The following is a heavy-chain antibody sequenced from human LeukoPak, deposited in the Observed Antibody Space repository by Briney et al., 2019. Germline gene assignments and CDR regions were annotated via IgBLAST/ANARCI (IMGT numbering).Heavy chain of an antibody. D-gene: IGHD1-1*01. CDR1: GGSVSSGTYY. J-gene: IGHJ4*02. Sequence: PSETLSLTCTVSGGSVSSGTYYWSWIRQPPGKGLEWIGYAYYSGSTNYNPSLMSRVTISVDTSKNQFSLKLSSVTAADTAVYYCARDLGGSTGHYFDYWGQGTLVTVSS. V-gene: IGHV4-61*01. CDR2: AYYSGST. CDR3: ARDLGGSTGHYFDY.